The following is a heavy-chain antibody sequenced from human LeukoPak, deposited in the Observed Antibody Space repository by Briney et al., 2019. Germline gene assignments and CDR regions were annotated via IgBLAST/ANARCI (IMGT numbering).Heavy chain of an antibody. J-gene: IGHJ5*02. CDR2: VSTDGSST. CDR3: ARDNTPGWFGP. Sequence: PGGSLRLFCAASGFAFSSHWMHWVRQAPGKGLLWVSRVSTDGSSTDYAESVKGRFTISRDNAKNTLYLQMNSLRAEDTAVYYCARDNTPGWFGPWGQGTQVTVSS. CDR1: GFAFSSHW. D-gene: IGHD2-15*01. V-gene: IGHV3-74*01.